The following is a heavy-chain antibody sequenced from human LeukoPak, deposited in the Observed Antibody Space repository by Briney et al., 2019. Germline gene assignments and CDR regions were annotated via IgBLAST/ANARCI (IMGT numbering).Heavy chain of an antibody. CDR3: SGGYNFFDY. D-gene: IGHD5-24*01. Sequence: PGGSLRLSCAASGFNFRTYGMHWVRQAPGKGLQWVAFIRKDGSDKYYADSVKGRFTISRDNSKNTLYLQMNSLRAEDTAVYYCSGGYNFFDYWGQGTLVTVSS. V-gene: IGHV3-30*02. CDR2: IRKDGSDK. CDR1: GFNFRTYG. J-gene: IGHJ4*02.